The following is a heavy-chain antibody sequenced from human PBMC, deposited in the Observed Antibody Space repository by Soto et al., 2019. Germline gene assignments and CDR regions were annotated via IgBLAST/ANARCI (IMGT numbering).Heavy chain of an antibody. J-gene: IGHJ3*02. D-gene: IGHD2-15*01. Sequence: LCGGSISSGGYYWSWIRQHPGKGLEWIGYIYYSGSTYYNPSLKSRVTISVDTSKNQFSLKLSSVTAADTAVYYCARRGREYDAFDIWGQGTMVTVSS. CDR2: IYYSGST. V-gene: IGHV4-31*02. CDR3: ARRGREYDAFDI. CDR1: GGSISSGGYY.